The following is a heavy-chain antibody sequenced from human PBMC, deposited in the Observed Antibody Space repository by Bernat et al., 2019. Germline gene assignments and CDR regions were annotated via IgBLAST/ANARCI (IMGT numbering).Heavy chain of an antibody. D-gene: IGHD1-1*01. CDR2: ISSSSSYT. V-gene: IGHV3-11*05. J-gene: IGHJ4*02. CDR3: ARDLGRPTTGTSYCDD. CDR1: GFTFSDYY. Sequence: QVQLVESGGGLVKPGGSLRLSCAASGFTFSDYYMSWIRQAPGKGLEWVSYISSSSSYTNYADSVKGRFTISRDNAKNSLYLQMNSLRAEDTAVYYCARDLGRPTTGTSYCDDWGQGTLVTVSS.